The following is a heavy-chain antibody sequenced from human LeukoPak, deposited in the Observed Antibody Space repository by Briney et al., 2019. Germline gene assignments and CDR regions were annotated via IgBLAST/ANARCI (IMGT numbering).Heavy chain of an antibody. Sequence: ASVKVSCKASGYTFTSYDINWVRQATGQGLEWMGWMNPNSGNTGYAQKFQGRVTITRNTSISTAYMELSSLRSEDTAVYYCARGSGIPSWFDPWGRGTLVTVSS. V-gene: IGHV1-8*03. CDR1: GYTFTSYD. CDR2: MNPNSGNT. D-gene: IGHD1-26*01. CDR3: ARGSGIPSWFDP. J-gene: IGHJ5*02.